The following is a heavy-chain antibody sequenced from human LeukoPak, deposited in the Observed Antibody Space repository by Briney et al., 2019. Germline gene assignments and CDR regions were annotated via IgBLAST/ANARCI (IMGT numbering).Heavy chain of an antibody. CDR1: GYTFTSYA. CDR2: INTNTGNP. CDR3: ARMGDYSNYGDYYYCYYMDV. Sequence: GASVKVSCKASGYTFTSYAMNWVRQAPGQGLEWMGWINTNTGNPTYAQGFTGRFVFSLDTSVSTAYLQISSLKAEDTAVYYCARMGDYSNYGDYYYCYYMDVWGKGTTVTVSS. J-gene: IGHJ6*03. D-gene: IGHD4-11*01. V-gene: IGHV7-4-1*02.